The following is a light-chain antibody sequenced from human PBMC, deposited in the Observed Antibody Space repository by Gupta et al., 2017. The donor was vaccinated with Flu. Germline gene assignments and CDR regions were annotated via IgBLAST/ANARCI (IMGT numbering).Light chain of an antibody. CDR1: QDITNY. V-gene: IGKV1-33*01. CDR3: EQSDNMPPT. Sequence: DIQMTQSPSSLSASVGDRVTITCQSSQDITNYLNWYQQKPGEAPKLLIYDASSVETGVPSRFSGSSSGTXLTVTIXSLQPEDLATYCCEQSDNMPPTFGXGTKVEIK. J-gene: IGKJ2*01. CDR2: DAS.